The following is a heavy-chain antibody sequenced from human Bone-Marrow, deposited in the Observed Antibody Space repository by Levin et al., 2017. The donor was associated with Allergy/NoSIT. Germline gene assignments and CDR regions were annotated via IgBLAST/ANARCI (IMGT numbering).Heavy chain of an antibody. CDR3: AKDPSSSSWYTHYYDYGMDV. CDR1: GFTFSSYG. D-gene: IGHD6-13*01. V-gene: IGHV3-30*18. CDR2: ISYDGSNK. Sequence: GGSLRLSCAASGFTFSSYGMHWVRQAPGKGLEWVAVISYDGSNKYYADSVKGRFTISRDNSKNTLYLQMNSLRAEDTAVYYCAKDPSSSSWYTHYYDYGMDVWGQGTTVTVSS. J-gene: IGHJ6*02.